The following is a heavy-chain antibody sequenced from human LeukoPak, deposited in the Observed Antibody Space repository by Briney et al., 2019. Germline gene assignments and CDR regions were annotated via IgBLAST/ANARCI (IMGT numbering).Heavy chain of an antibody. CDR3: ARGGGNFDY. CDR2: IKQDGSEK. D-gene: IGHD2-15*01. CDR1: GFTFSSYG. V-gene: IGHV3-7*01. J-gene: IGHJ4*02. Sequence: AGGSLRLSCAASGFTFSSYGMHWVRQAPGKGLEWVANIKQDGSEKYYVDSVKGRFTISGDNAKNSLYLQMNSLRAEDTAVYYCARGGGNFDYWGQGTLVTVSS.